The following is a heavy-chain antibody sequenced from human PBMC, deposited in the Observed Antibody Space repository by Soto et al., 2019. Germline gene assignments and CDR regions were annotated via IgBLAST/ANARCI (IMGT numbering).Heavy chain of an antibody. CDR2: INHSGST. CDR3: ARAVFTTIDAFDI. Sequence: QVQLQQWGAGLLKPSETLSLTCAVYGGSFSGYYWSWIRQPPGKGLEWIGEINHSGSTNYNPSLKSRVTISVDTSKNQFSLKLSSVTAADTAVYDCARAVFTTIDAFDIWGQGTMVTVSS. V-gene: IGHV4-34*01. D-gene: IGHD3-3*01. J-gene: IGHJ3*02. CDR1: GGSFSGYY.